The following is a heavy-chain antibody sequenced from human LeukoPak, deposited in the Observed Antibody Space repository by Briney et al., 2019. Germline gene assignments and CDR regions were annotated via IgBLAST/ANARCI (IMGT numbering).Heavy chain of an antibody. CDR2: ISAYNGNT. Sequence: ASVKVSCKASGYTFTSYGISWVRQAPGQGLEWMGWISAYNGNTNYAQKPQGRVTMTTDTSTSTAYMELRSLRSDDTAVYYCARDMVVVVAATRDGAAFDIWGQGTMVTVSS. V-gene: IGHV1-18*01. CDR3: ARDMVVVVAATRDGAAFDI. J-gene: IGHJ3*02. D-gene: IGHD2-15*01. CDR1: GYTFTSYG.